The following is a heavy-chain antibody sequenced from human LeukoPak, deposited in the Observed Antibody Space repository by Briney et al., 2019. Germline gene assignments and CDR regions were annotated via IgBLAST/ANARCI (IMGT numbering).Heavy chain of an antibody. J-gene: IGHJ5*02. CDR3: ARGDWFDP. CDR2: ISSSGSYI. V-gene: IGHV3-21*01. CDR1: GFTFGDYA. Sequence: GGSLRLSCTASGFTFGDYAMSWVRQAPGKGLEWVSSISSSGSYIFYADSVKGRFTISRDNAKNSLYLQMDSLRVEDTAVYYCARGDWFDPWGQGTLVTVSS.